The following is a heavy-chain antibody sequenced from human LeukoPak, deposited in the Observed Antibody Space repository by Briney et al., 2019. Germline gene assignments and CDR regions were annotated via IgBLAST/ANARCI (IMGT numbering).Heavy chain of an antibody. Sequence: SETLSLTCSVSGGSISGYYSSWVRQPAGKGLEWIGRFYTSRGIDYNPSLKSRVSMSVDASKNKVFLKLSSVTAADTAVYYCARDDVGISAVGTHWGPGILVTVSS. D-gene: IGHD6-13*01. CDR3: ARDDVGISAVGTH. J-gene: IGHJ4*02. CDR2: FYTSRGI. CDR1: GGSISGYY. V-gene: IGHV4-4*07.